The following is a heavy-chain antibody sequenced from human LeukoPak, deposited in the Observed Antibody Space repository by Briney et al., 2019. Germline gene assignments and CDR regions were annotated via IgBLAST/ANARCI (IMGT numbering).Heavy chain of an antibody. CDR3: ASPKGYNWNFY. V-gene: IGHV1-69*13. CDR2: IIPIFGTA. D-gene: IGHD1-7*01. CDR1: GGTFSSYA. J-gene: IGHJ4*01. Sequence: ASVKVSCKASGGTFSSYAISWVRQAPGQGLEWMGGIIPIFGTANYAQKFQGRVTITADESTSTAYMELSSLRSEDTAAYYCASPKGYNWNFYWGQGTLVTVSS.